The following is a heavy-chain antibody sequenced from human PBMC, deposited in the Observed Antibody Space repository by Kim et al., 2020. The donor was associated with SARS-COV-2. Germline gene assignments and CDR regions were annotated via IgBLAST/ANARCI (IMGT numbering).Heavy chain of an antibody. D-gene: IGHD6-13*01. J-gene: IGHJ6*02. Sequence: GGSLRLSCAASGFTFSSYAMSWVRQAPGKGLEWVSAISGSGGSTYYADSVKGRFTISRDNSKNTLYLQMNSLRAEDTAVYYCAKGRVAAAGPWDGYNGVDFWGQGTTVTVSS. CDR3: AKGRVAAAGPWDGYNGVDF. CDR1: GFTFSSYA. CDR2: ISGSGGST. V-gene: IGHV3-23*01.